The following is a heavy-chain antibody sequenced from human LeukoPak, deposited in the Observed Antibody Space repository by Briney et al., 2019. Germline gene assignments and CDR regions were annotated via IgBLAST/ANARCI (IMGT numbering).Heavy chain of an antibody. CDR3: AKDGYDGSGAYIDY. J-gene: IGHJ4*02. D-gene: IGHD3-22*01. V-gene: IGHV3-23*01. Sequence: PGGSLRLSCAASGFTFSSYAMSWVRQAPGKGLEWVSAISGSGGSTYYADSVKGRFTISRDNSKNTLYLQMNSLRAEDTAVYYCAKDGYDGSGAYIDYWGQGTLVTVSS. CDR2: ISGSGGST. CDR1: GFTFSSYA.